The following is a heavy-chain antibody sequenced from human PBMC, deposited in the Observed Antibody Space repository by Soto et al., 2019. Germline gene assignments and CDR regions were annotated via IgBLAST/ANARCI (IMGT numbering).Heavy chain of an antibody. V-gene: IGHV3-30*03. CDR3: ARDRRPSIYSGLAV. Sequence: RSLRLSCATSGFTFRFYDMHWVRQAPGKGLEWLAVISRDGNNKDYGDSVKGRFTISRDNSKNTLFLRMSGLRAEDTAVYYCARDRRPSIYSGLAVWGQGTTVTVSS. CDR1: GFTFRFYD. CDR2: ISRDGNNK. J-gene: IGHJ6*02. D-gene: IGHD2-2*01.